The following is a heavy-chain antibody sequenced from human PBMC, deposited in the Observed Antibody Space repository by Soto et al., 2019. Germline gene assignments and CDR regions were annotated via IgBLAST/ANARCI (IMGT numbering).Heavy chain of an antibody. CDR3: ARDGFCTTTSCRIGNWFDP. J-gene: IGHJ5*02. Sequence: SETLSLTCAAYGGSFSGYYWTWIRQPPGKGLEWIGGINHRGGTNYNPSLQSRVTISVDTSKTQFSLQLTSVTAADTAVYYCARDGFCTTTSCRIGNWFDPWGQGTLVTVSS. CDR2: INHRGGT. D-gene: IGHD2-2*03. CDR1: GGSFSGYY. V-gene: IGHV4-34*01.